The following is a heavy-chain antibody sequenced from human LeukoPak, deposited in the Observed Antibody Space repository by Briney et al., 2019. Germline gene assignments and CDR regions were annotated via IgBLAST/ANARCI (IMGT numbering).Heavy chain of an antibody. CDR3: ARMRSSGWADYYYYGMDV. CDR1: GYGFTSYW. V-gene: IGHV5-51*01. Sequence: GESLKISCKGSGYGFTSYWIGWVRQMPGKGLEWMGIIYPGDSDTRYSPSFQGQVTISADKSISTAYLQWSSLKASDTAMYYCARMRSSGWADYYYYGMDVWGQGTTVTVSS. D-gene: IGHD6-19*01. CDR2: IYPGDSDT. J-gene: IGHJ6*02.